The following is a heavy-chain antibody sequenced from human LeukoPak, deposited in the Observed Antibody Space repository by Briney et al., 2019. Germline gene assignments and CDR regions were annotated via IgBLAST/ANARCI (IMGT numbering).Heavy chain of an antibody. D-gene: IGHD1-1*01. V-gene: IGHV3-30*02. CDR1: GFTFSSYG. J-gene: IGHJ3*02. CDR2: IRDDGGNK. Sequence: PGGSLRLSCAASGFTFSSYGMHWVRQAPGKGLEWVAFIRDDGGNKYYADSVKGRFTISRDNSKKTLYLQMNSLRAEDTAVYYCARGKRLATYQSDAFDIWGQGTMVTVSS. CDR3: ARGKRLATYQSDAFDI.